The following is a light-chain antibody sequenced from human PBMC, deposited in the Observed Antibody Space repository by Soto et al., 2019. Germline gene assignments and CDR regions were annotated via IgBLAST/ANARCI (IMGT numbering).Light chain of an antibody. Sequence: DIQMTQSPSTLSASVGDRVTITGRASQSISSWLAWYQQKPGKAPKLLIYDASSLESGVPSRFSGSGSGTEFTLTTSSLQPDDFATYYCQQYNSYSWTFGQGTKVEIK. CDR2: DAS. CDR3: QQYNSYSWT. J-gene: IGKJ1*01. V-gene: IGKV1-5*01. CDR1: QSISSW.